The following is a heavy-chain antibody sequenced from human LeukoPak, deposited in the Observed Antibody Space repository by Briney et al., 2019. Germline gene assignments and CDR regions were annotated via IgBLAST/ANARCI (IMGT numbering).Heavy chain of an antibody. CDR2: ISYDGSIR. CDR1: EFSFSKFA. Sequence: PGGSLTLSCVASEFSFSKFAMYWVRPAPGRGLEGVAVISYDGSIRNYADSVKGRFTLPRDKSNNPVRLSTNSLRPDDSALYYCAREDNPLWFDPWGQGTLVTVSS. CDR3: AREDNPLWFDP. V-gene: IGHV3-30-3*01. J-gene: IGHJ5*02. D-gene: IGHD1-1*01.